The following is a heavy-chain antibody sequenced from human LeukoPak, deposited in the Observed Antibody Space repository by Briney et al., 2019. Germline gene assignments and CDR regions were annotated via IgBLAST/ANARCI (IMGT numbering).Heavy chain of an antibody. Sequence: GGSLRLSCAASGFTFSSYAMSWVRQAPGKGLEWVSAISGSGGSTYYADSVKGRFTISRDNSKNTLYLQMNSLRAEDTAVYYCAKLVDRAMGWSPAADYWGQGTLVTVSS. J-gene: IGHJ4*02. CDR3: AKLVDRAMGWSPAADY. V-gene: IGHV3-23*01. CDR2: ISGSGGST. D-gene: IGHD5-18*01. CDR1: GFTFSSYA.